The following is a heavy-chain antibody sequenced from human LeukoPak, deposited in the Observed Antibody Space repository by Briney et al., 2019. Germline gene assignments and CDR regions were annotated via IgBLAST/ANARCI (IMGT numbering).Heavy chain of an antibody. CDR1: GFTFSSYS. D-gene: IGHD4-23*01. J-gene: IGHJ2*01. CDR2: ISSSSSTI. V-gene: IGHV3-48*04. Sequence: GGSLRLSCAASGFTFSSYSMNWVRQAPGKGLEWVSYISSSSSTIYYADSVKGRFTISRDNAKNSLYLQMNSLRAEDTAVYYCARYGGNRPGYFDLWGRGTLVTVSS. CDR3: ARYGGNRPGYFDL.